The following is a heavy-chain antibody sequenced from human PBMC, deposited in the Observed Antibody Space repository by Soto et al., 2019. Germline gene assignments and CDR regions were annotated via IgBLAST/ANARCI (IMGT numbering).Heavy chain of an antibody. Sequence: QVRLQESGPGLVKTSETLSLTCSVSGGSVSNENYYWSWIRQPPGKGLEWIGLVYYSGSTNNNPSLKSRLTISVDTSKNQFSLKLSSVTAADTAVYYCARSGTIMATNFDSWGQGTLVTVSS. D-gene: IGHD5-12*01. CDR1: GGSVSNENYY. CDR2: VYYSGST. J-gene: IGHJ4*02. V-gene: IGHV4-61*01. CDR3: ARSGTIMATNFDS.